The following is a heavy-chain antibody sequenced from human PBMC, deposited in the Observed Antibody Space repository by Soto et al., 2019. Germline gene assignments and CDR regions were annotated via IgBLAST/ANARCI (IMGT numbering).Heavy chain of an antibody. V-gene: IGHV4-38-2*02. D-gene: IGHD3-9*01. J-gene: IGHJ5*02. CDR1: GYSISTGFN. CDR2: IYHSGST. CDR3: ARDWGTGFYHLAP. Sequence: PWETLSLTCVVSGYSISTGFNWGWIRRRPGQGLGCILSIYHSGSTYYSPSLKSRVTLSVDTSKNQISLKRSSVTAADTALDYSARDWGTGFYHLAPWGEATLVTVPS.